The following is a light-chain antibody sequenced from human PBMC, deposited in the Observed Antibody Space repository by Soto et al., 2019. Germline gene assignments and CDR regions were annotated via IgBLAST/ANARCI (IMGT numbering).Light chain of an antibody. V-gene: IGLV2-14*03. CDR1: SSDVGGYNY. Sequence: QSVLTQPASVSGSPGQSITISCTGTSSDVGGYNYVSWYQQHPGKAPKLVISDVNNRPSGVSSRFSGSKSGNTASLTISGLQAEDEADYYCISYTTSSTLVFGGGTKLTVL. CDR3: ISYTTSSTLV. J-gene: IGLJ2*01. CDR2: DVN.